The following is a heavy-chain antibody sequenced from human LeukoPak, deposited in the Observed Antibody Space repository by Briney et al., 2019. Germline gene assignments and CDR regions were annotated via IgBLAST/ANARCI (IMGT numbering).Heavy chain of an antibody. CDR1: GGTFSSYA. J-gene: IGHJ4*02. D-gene: IGHD3-22*01. Sequence: GASVKVSCKASGGTFSSYAISWVRQAPGQGLEWMGGIIPIFGTANYAQKFQGRVTITTDESTSTACMELSSLRSEDTAVYYCASAITYYYDSSGYYLLDYWGQGTLVTVSS. CDR2: IIPIFGTA. CDR3: ASAITYYYDSSGYYLLDY. V-gene: IGHV1-69*05.